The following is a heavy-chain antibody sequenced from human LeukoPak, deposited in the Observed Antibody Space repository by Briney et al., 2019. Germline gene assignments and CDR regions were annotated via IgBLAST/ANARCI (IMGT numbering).Heavy chain of an antibody. V-gene: IGHV4-30-4*01. Sequence: SETLSLTCTVSGGSISSGDYYWSWIRQPPGKGLEWIGYIYYSGSTYYNPSLKSRVTISVDTSKNQFSLKLSSVTAADTAVYYCARAGIAAAGRVSDCHGMDVWGQGTTVTVSS. CDR3: ARAGIAAAGRVSDCHGMDV. D-gene: IGHD6-13*01. CDR2: IYYSGST. J-gene: IGHJ6*02. CDR1: GGSISSGDYY.